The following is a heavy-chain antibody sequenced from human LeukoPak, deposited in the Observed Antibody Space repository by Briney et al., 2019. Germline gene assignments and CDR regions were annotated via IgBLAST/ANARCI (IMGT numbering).Heavy chain of an antibody. Sequence: SETLSLTCTVSGGSISSGSYYWSWIRQPAGKGLEWIGRIYTSGSTNYNPSLKSRVTISVDTSKNQFSLKLSSVTAADTAVYYCAREYSSSSIYYYYCMDVWGKGTTVTVSS. V-gene: IGHV4-61*02. D-gene: IGHD6-6*01. CDR3: AREYSSSSIYYYYCMDV. CDR2: IYTSGST. CDR1: GGSISSGSYY. J-gene: IGHJ6*03.